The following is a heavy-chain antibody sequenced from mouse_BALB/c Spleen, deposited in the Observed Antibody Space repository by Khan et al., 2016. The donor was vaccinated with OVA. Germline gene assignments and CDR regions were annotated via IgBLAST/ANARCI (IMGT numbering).Heavy chain of an antibody. V-gene: IGHV3-2*02. J-gene: IGHJ1*01. Sequence: EVQLQESGPGLVKPSQSLTLTCTVTGYSITSDYAWNWIRQIPGSKLEWMGYIHYSGSTSYNPSLKSRISMTRNKSKNPFFLQLKSVTTEDTATYYCARTSVWRAGTTVTVSS. CDR3: ARTSV. CDR2: IHYSGST. CDR1: GYSITSDYA.